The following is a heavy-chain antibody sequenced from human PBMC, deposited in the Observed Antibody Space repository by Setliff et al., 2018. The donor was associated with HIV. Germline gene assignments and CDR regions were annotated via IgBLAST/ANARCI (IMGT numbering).Heavy chain of an antibody. CDR3: AREKFENGDYEFVSTFDS. V-gene: IGHV3-48*02. J-gene: IGHJ4*02. D-gene: IGHD4-17*01. Sequence: PGGSLRLSCTASGFTISGYWMHWVRQAPGKGLEWVSYISTSGSTIYYADSVKGRFTISRDNGKKSLYLQMDSLRDEDTAVYYCAREKFENGDYEFVSTFDSWGQGTLVTVSS. CDR1: GFTISGYW. CDR2: ISTSGSTI.